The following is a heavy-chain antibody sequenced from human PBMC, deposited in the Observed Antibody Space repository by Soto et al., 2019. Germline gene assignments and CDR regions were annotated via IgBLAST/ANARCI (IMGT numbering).Heavy chain of an antibody. CDR1: GFTFSSFA. Sequence: GGSLRLSCAASGFTFSSFAMHWVRQAPGKGLEWMAVTSYDGSNKYYADSVKGRFTLSRDNSKNTLYLQMNSLRAEDTAVYYCARDYYDSSGYSIYYYYGMDVWGQGTTVTVSS. CDR2: TSYDGSNK. J-gene: IGHJ6*02. V-gene: IGHV3-30-3*01. CDR3: ARDYYDSSGYSIYYYYGMDV. D-gene: IGHD3-22*01.